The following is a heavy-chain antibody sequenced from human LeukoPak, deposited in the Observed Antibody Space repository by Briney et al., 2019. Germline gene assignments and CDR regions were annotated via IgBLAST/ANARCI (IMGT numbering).Heavy chain of an antibody. CDR2: ISYDGSNK. D-gene: IGHD5-12*01. V-gene: IGHV3-30-3*01. CDR1: GFTFSSYA. Sequence: GGSLRLSCAASGFTFSSYAMHWVRQAPGKGLEWVAVISYDGSNKYYADSVKGRFTISRDNSKNTLYLQMNSLRAEDTAVYYCARPPGGNSGYGYWPYFDYWGQGTLVTVSS. J-gene: IGHJ4*02. CDR3: ARPPGGNSGYGYWPYFDY.